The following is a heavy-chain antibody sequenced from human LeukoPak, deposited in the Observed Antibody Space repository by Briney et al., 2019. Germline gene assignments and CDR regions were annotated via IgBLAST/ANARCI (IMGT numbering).Heavy chain of an antibody. CDR1: GYTFTGYY. Sequence: WASVKVSCKASGYTFTGYYMHWVRQAPGQGLEWMGWINPNSGGTNYAQKFQGRVTMTRDTSISTAYMELSRLRSDDTAVYYCARERIVPAAIKGSAWFDPWGQGTLVTVSS. CDR2: INPNSGGT. D-gene: IGHD2-2*02. J-gene: IGHJ5*02. V-gene: IGHV1-2*02. CDR3: ARERIVPAAIKGSAWFDP.